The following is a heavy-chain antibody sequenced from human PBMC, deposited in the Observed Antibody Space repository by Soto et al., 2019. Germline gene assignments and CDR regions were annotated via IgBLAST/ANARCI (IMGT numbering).Heavy chain of an antibody. CDR2: MNPNSGNT. J-gene: IGHJ4*02. CDR3: ARWDYGDYARFDY. D-gene: IGHD4-17*01. V-gene: IGHV1-8*01. Sequence: QVQLVQSGAEVKKSGASVKVSCKASGYTFTSHDINWVRQATGQGLEWMGWMNPNSGNTGYAQKLKGRVTMTRNTSISTAYMELSSLRSEDTAVYYCARWDYGDYARFDYWGQGTLVTVSS. CDR1: GYTFTSHD.